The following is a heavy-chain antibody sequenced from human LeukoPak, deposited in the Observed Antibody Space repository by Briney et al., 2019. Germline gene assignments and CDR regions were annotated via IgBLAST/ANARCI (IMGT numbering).Heavy chain of an antibody. Sequence: PSETLSLTCAVYGGSFSGYYWSWIRQPPGKGLEWIGEINHSGSTNYNPSLKSRVTLSVDTSKNQFSLKLSSVTAADTAVYYCARRSSSQPPNYWGQGTLVTVSS. CDR3: ARRSSSQPPNY. J-gene: IGHJ4*02. D-gene: IGHD6-13*01. CDR2: INHSGST. V-gene: IGHV4-34*01. CDR1: GGSFSGYY.